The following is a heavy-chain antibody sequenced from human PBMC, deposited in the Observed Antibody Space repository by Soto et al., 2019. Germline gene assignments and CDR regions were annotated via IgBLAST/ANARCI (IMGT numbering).Heavy chain of an antibody. Sequence: QLQLQESGPGLVKPSETLSLTCTVSGGSISSSSYYWGWIRQPPGKGLEWIGSIYYSGSTYYNPSLKSRVTISVDTSKNQFSLKLSSVTAADTAVYYCARARGYYGSGSYYNVDYWGQGTLVTVSS. CDR3: ARARGYYGSGSYYNVDY. CDR2: IYYSGST. CDR1: GGSISSSSYY. J-gene: IGHJ4*02. D-gene: IGHD3-10*01. V-gene: IGHV4-39*01.